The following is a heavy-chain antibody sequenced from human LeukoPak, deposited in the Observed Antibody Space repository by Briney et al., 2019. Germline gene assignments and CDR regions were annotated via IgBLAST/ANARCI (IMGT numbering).Heavy chain of an antibody. D-gene: IGHD1-26*01. CDR2: ISWDGGST. CDR1: GFTFSSYE. J-gene: IGHJ4*02. CDR3: AKDTHFSGSYYQFDY. V-gene: IGHV3-43D*03. Sequence: GGSLRLSCAASGFTFSSYEMNWVRQAPGKGLEWVSLISWDGGSTYYADSVKGRFTISRDNSKNSLYLQMNSLRAEDTALYYCAKDTHFSGSYYQFDYWGQGTLVTVSS.